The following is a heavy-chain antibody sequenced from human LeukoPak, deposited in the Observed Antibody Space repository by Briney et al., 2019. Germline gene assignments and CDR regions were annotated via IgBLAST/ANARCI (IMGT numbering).Heavy chain of an antibody. V-gene: IGHV3-21*01. J-gene: IGHJ4*02. D-gene: IGHD1-26*01. CDR2: ISSGSTYR. CDR1: GFTFSSYS. Sequence: GGSLRLSCAASGFTFSSYSMNWVRQAPGKGLEWVSSISSGSTYRFYADSVKGRFTISRDNAKNSLYLQMNSLRAEDTAVYFCARDRLSVGANPFDYWGQGTLVTVSS. CDR3: ARDRLSVGANPFDY.